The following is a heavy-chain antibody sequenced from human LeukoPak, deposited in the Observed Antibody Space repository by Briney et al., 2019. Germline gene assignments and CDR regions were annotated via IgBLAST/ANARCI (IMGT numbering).Heavy chain of an antibody. CDR2: INSDGSSI. D-gene: IGHD6-19*01. CDR3: ARGVAGTLDY. V-gene: IGHV3-74*01. CDR1: GFTFSSSW. Sequence: GGSLRLSCAASGFTFSSSWMHWVRQVPGKGLVWVSRINSDGSSINYADSVKGRFTISRDNAENTLYLQMNSLRVEDTAVYYCARGVAGTLDYWGQGTLVTVSS. J-gene: IGHJ4*02.